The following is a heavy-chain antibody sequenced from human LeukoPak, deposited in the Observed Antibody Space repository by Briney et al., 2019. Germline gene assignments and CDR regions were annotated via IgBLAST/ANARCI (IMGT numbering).Heavy chain of an antibody. Sequence: GGSLRLSCGASGFTFSTYAMHWVRQAPGKGLECVSVISYDGTTKDYADSVKGRFTISRDNSNDTLYLQMNSLRPEDTALHYCARANTIFGVDIVSLGAEFEFWGQGTLVTVSS. V-gene: IGHV3-30*03. CDR2: ISYDGTTK. CDR3: ARANTIFGVDIVSLGAEFEF. CDR1: GFTFSTYA. D-gene: IGHD3-3*02. J-gene: IGHJ4*02.